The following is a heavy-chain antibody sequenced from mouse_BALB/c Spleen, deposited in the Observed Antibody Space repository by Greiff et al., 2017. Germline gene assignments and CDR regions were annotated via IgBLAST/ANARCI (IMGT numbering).Heavy chain of an antibody. D-gene: IGHD2-2*01. CDR1: GFTFNTYA. Sequence: EVKLVESGGGLVQPKGSLKLSCAASGFTFNTYAMNWVRQAPGKGLEWVARIRSKSNNYATYYADSVKDRFTISRDDSQSMLYLQMNNLKTEDTAMYYCVRHQYGYPYYYAMDYWGQGTSVTVSS. J-gene: IGHJ4*01. V-gene: IGHV10-1*02. CDR2: IRSKSNNYAT. CDR3: VRHQYGYPYYYAMDY.